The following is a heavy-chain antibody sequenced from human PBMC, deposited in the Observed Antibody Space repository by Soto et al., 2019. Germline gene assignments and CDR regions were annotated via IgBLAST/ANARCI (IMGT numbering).Heavy chain of an antibody. Sequence: QVQLVQSXAEVRKPGSSVKVSCKASGATFSSYTITWVRQAPGQGLEWVGRIIPILDIANYALKFQGRVTITADKSTSTAYMELSGLRSEDTAVYYCARGGPYWYFDLWGRGTLVTVSS. CDR2: IIPILDIA. CDR1: GATFSSYT. J-gene: IGHJ2*01. V-gene: IGHV1-69*02. D-gene: IGHD3-16*01. CDR3: ARGGPYWYFDL.